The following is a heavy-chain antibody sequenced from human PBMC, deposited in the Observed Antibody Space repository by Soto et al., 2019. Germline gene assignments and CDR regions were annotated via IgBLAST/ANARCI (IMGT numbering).Heavy chain of an antibody. CDR3: ARESRSSRYDSSGYSQFWFFDL. Sequence: SETLSLTFAVSGCSISSGGYSWSWIRQPPGKGLEGIGYIYQSGSTYYNPSLKSRVTSSVDGSKNQFALELSSVTAADTAVYYCARESRSSRYDSSGYSQFWFFDLWGRGTLVTVSS. D-gene: IGHD3-22*01. J-gene: IGHJ2*01. CDR2: IYQSGST. V-gene: IGHV4-30-2*01. CDR1: GCSISSGGYS.